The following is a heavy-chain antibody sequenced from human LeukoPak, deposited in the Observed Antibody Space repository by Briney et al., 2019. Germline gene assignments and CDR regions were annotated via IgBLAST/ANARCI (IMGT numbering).Heavy chain of an antibody. CDR2: INHSGST. CDR3: ARLYGGNSYYYYYMDV. Sequence: SETLSLTCAVYGGSFSGYYWSWIRQPPGKGLEWIGEINHSGSTNYNPSLKSRVTISVDTSKNQFSLKLSSVTAADTAVYYCARLYGGNSYYYYYMDVWGRGTTATVSS. D-gene: IGHD4-23*01. V-gene: IGHV4-34*01. J-gene: IGHJ6*03. CDR1: GGSFSGYY.